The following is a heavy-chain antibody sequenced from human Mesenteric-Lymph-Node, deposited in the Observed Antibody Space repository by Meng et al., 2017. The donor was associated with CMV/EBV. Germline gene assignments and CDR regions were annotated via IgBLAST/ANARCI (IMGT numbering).Heavy chain of an antibody. J-gene: IGHJ4*02. CDR1: GGTFSTYA. CDR3: ARGGLGATDVTPFDH. CDR2: IIPILGIA. V-gene: IGHV1-69*04. D-gene: IGHD5-24*01. Sequence: SGGTFSTYAFSWVRQAPGQGLEWMAQIIPILGIANYAQNFQGRVTITADTSTSTTYMELSSLRCEDTAVYYCARGGLGATDVTPFDHWGQGTLVTVSS.